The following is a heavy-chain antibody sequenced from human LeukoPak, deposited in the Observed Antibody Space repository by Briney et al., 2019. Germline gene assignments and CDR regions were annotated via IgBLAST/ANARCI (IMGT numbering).Heavy chain of an antibody. CDR2: INPNSGGT. CDR1: GYTFTGYY. CDR3: ARVFNWNYYYFGY. J-gene: IGHJ4*02. V-gene: IGHV1-2*02. D-gene: IGHD1-7*01. Sequence: GASVKVSCKASGYTFTGYYMHWVRQAPGQGLEWMGWINPNSGGTNYAQKFQGRVTMTRDTSISTAYMELSRLRSDDTAVYYCARVFNWNYYYFGYWGQGTLVTVSS.